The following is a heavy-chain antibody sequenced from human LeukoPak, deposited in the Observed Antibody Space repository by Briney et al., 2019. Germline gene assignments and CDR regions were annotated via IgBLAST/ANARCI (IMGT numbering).Heavy chain of an antibody. CDR2: IYYSGST. J-gene: IGHJ3*02. CDR1: GGSISSGDYY. V-gene: IGHV4-30-4*01. Sequence: PSQTLSLTCTVSGGSISSGDYYWSWIRQPPGKGLEWIGYIYYSGSTYYNPSLKSRVTISVDTSKNKFSLKLNSVTAADTAVYYCARPAYRGSYYDAFDIWGQGTMVTVSS. D-gene: IGHD1-26*01. CDR3: ARPAYRGSYYDAFDI.